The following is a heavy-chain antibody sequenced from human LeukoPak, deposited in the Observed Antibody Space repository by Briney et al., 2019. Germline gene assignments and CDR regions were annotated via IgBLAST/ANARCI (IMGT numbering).Heavy chain of an antibody. CDR3: ARNMNLDFY. D-gene: IGHD1-1*01. Sequence: PSETLSLTCTLSGGSISSHYWSWIRHPAGEGLEWIGRIYSGGSTNYNPSLKSRVTLPVDTSKPQFSLKLRSVTAAATAVYYFARNMNLDFYWGEGTLVTVSS. J-gene: IGHJ4*02. CDR1: GGSISSHY. CDR2: IYSGGST. V-gene: IGHV4-4*07.